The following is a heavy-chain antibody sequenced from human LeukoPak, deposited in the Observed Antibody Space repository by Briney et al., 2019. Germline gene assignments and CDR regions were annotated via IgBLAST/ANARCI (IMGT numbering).Heavy chain of an antibody. CDR1: GFTFSDYY. V-gene: IGHV3-11*01. CDR2: ISSSGNTI. D-gene: IGHD1-26*01. CDR3: ARSTRRDSEIALAEYFQH. Sequence: GGSLRFYCAASGFTFSDYYMSWIRQAPGKGLEWVSYISSSGNTIYYADSVKGRFTISRDNAKNSLYLQMNSLRAEDTAVYYCARSTRRDSEIALAEYFQHWGQGTLVTVSP. J-gene: IGHJ1*01.